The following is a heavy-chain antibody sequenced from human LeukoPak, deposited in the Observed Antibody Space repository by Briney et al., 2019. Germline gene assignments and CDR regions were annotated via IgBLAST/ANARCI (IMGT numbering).Heavy chain of an antibody. J-gene: IGHJ5*02. D-gene: IGHD5-12*01. CDR1: GFSLSTSGVG. Sequence: SGPTLVNPTQTLTLTCTFSGFSLSTSGVGVGWIRQPPGKALEWLALIYWSDDKRYSPSLKSRLTITKDTSKSQVVLTMTNMDPVDTATYYCAHSSGGYDSNWFDPWGQGTLVTVSS. CDR2: IYWSDDK. CDR3: AHSSGGYDSNWFDP. V-gene: IGHV2-5*01.